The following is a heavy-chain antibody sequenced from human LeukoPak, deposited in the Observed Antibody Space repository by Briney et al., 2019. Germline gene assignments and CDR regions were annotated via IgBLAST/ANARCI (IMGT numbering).Heavy chain of an antibody. D-gene: IGHD3-16*02. CDR2: INHSGST. Sequence: SETLSLTCAVYGGSFSGYYWSWIRQPPGKGLEWIGEINHSGSTNYNPSLKSRVTISVDTSKNQFSLKLSSVTAADTAVYYCARGFWGSYLDYWGQGTLITVSS. CDR1: GGSFSGYY. CDR3: ARGFWGSYLDY. V-gene: IGHV4-34*01. J-gene: IGHJ4*02.